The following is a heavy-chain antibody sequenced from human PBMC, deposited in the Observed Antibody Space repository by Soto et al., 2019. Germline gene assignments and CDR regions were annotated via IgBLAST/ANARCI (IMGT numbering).Heavy chain of an antibody. J-gene: IGHJ4*02. CDR1: GFTFSSYA. D-gene: IGHD3-9*01. CDR2: ISGSGGST. CDR3: AKGGRVDYDILTGYSSLGYFDY. Sequence: LRLSCGASGFTFSSYAMSLVRQAPGKGLEWVSAISGSGGSTYYADSVKGRFTISRDNSKNTLYLQMNSLRAEDTAVYYCAKGGRVDYDILTGYSSLGYFDYWGEGTVITVSS. V-gene: IGHV3-23*01.